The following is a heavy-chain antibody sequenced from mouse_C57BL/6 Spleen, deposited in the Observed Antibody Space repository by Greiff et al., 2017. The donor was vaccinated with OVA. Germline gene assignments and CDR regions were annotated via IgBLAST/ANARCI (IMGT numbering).Heavy chain of an antibody. D-gene: IGHD2-1*01. CDR1: GYTFTDYN. V-gene: IGHV1-18*01. J-gene: IGHJ4*01. CDR3: ARRERIYYGNYAMDY. CDR2: INPNNGGT. Sequence: EVKLQQSGPELVKPGASVKIPCKASGYTFTDYNMDWVKQSHGKSLEWIGDINPNNGGTIYNQKFKGKATLTVDKSSSTAYMELRSLTSEDTAVYYCARRERIYYGNYAMDYWGQGTSVTVSS.